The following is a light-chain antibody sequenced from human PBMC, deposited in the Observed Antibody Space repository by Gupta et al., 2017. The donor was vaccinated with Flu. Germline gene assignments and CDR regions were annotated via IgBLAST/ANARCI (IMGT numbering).Light chain of an antibody. J-gene: IGKJ1*01. CDR2: AAS. Sequence: PSSLSASVGDRVTITCRASQSISSYLNWYQQKPGKAPKLLIYAASSFQSGVPSRFSGSGSGTDFTLTISRLQPEDFATYYCHRSYSTPQAFGQGTKVEIK. CDR1: QSISSY. V-gene: IGKV1-39*01. CDR3: HRSYSTPQA.